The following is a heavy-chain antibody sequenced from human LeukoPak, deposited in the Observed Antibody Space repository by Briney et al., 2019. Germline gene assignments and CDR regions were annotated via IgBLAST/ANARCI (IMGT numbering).Heavy chain of an antibody. J-gene: IGHJ4*02. V-gene: IGHV4-34*01. CDR1: GGSFSGYY. D-gene: IGHD6-13*01. CDR3: AKIPFTRTLTAIAAAGTPDY. CDR2: INHSGST. Sequence: SETLSLTCAVYGGSFSGYYWNWIRQPPGKGLEWIGEINHSGSTNYNPSLKSRVTISVDTSKNQFSLKLSSVTAADTAVYYCAKIPFTRTLTAIAAAGTPDYWGQGTLVTVSS.